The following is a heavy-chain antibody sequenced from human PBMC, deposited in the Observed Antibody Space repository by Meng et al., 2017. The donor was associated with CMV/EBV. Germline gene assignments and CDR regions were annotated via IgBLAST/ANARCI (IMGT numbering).Heavy chain of an antibody. D-gene: IGHD3-3*01. V-gene: IGHV4-30-4*08. CDR3: ASSYKKYCDFWSGYPLRENY. CDR2: IYYSGST. Sequence: SGDYYWSWIRQPPGKGLEWIGYIYYSGSTYYNPSLKSRVTISVDTSKNQFSLKLSSVTAADTAVYCCASSYKKYCDFWSGYPLRENYWGQGTLVTVSS. CDR1: SGDYY. J-gene: IGHJ4*02.